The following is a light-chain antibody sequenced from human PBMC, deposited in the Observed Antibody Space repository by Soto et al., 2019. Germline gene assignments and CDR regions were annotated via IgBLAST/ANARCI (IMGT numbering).Light chain of an antibody. Sequence: QLVLTQSPSASASLGASVKLTCTLTSGHSSYAIAWLQQQPEKGPRYLMKVNSDGSHIKGDGIPDRFSGSSSGAERYLTISSLQSEDEADYYCQTWATGIRVFGTGTKLTVL. CDR3: QTWATGIRV. CDR1: SGHSSYA. J-gene: IGLJ1*01. V-gene: IGLV4-69*01. CDR2: VNSDGSH.